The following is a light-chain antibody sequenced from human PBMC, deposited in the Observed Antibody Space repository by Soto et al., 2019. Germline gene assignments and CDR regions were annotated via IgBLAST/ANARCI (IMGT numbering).Light chain of an antibody. J-gene: IGLJ7*01. CDR1: SGHSNYA. V-gene: IGLV4-69*01. CDR2: VNSGGSH. CDR3: QTWGTGSAIVV. Sequence: QLVLTQSPCASASLGASVKLTFTLSSGHSNYAIAWHQQQPEKGPRYLMKVNSGGSHIKGDGIPDRFSGSSSGAERYLFISSLQSEDEADYYCQTWGTGSAIVVFGGGTQLTVL.